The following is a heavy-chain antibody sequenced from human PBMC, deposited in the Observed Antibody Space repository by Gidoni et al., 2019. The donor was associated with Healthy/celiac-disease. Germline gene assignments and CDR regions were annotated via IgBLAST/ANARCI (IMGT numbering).Heavy chain of an antibody. CDR2: INHSGST. J-gene: IGHJ6*02. V-gene: IGHV4-34*01. Sequence: QVQLQQWGAGLLKPSETLSLTCAVYGGSFSGYYWSWIRQPPGKGLEWIGEINHSGSTNYNPSLKSRVTISVDTSKNQFSLKLSSVTAADTAVYHCARVFSLLLWFGESYGMDVWGQGTTVTVSS. D-gene: IGHD3-10*01. CDR3: ARVFSLLLWFGESYGMDV. CDR1: GGSFSGYY.